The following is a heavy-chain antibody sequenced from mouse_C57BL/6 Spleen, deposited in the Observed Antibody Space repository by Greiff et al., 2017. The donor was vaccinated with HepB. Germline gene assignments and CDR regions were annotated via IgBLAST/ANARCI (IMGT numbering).Heavy chain of an antibody. CDR1: GYTFTSYW. D-gene: IGHD2-3*01. Sequence: QVQLQQPGAELVMPGASVKLSCKASGYTFTSYWMHWVKQRPGQGLEWIGEIDPSDSYTNYNQKFKGKSTLTVDKSSSTAYMQLSSLTSEDSAVYYCARHPSYDGYYMDYAMDYWGQGTSVTVSS. V-gene: IGHV1-69*01. CDR3: ARHPSYDGYYMDYAMDY. CDR2: IDPSDSYT. J-gene: IGHJ4*01.